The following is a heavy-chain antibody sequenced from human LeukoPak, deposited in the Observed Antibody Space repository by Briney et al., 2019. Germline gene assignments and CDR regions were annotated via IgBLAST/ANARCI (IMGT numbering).Heavy chain of an antibody. D-gene: IGHD3-22*01. V-gene: IGHV4-39*07. CDR1: GGSISSSSYY. Sequence: PSETLSLTCTVSGGSISSSSYYWGWIRQPPGKGLEWIGRIYTSGSTNYNPSLKSRVTISVDTSKNQFSLKLSSVTAADTAVYHCARATYYYDSSGYFDRNAFDIWGQGTMVTVSS. J-gene: IGHJ3*02. CDR2: IYTSGST. CDR3: ARATYYYDSSGYFDRNAFDI.